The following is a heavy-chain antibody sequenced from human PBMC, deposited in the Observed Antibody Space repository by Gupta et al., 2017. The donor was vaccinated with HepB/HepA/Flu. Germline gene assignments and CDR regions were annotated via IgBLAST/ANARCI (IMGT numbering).Heavy chain of an antibody. Sequence: EVQLEESGGDLVQPGGSLRLPCAASGFTVSRSFMSWVRQAPGKGLECVSFIYPGGGTTYADSVRDRFTISSATSKNTLFLQMNSLRAEDTAMYYCARDTRDRIDTPVTYYYYYYMDVWGKGTTVIGSS. CDR2: IYPGGGT. V-gene: IGHV3-53*01. J-gene: IGHJ6*03. D-gene: IGHD4-11*01. CDR1: GFTVSRSF. CDR3: ARDTRDRIDTPVTYYYYYYMDV.